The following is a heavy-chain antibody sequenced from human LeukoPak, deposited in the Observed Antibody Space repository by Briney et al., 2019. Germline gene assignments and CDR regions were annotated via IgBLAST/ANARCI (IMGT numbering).Heavy chain of an antibody. J-gene: IGHJ4*02. D-gene: IGHD6-19*01. CDR3: ARFLVTAVAGGGDY. V-gene: IGHV1-8*01. Sequence: ASVKVSCKASGYTFTGYDINWVRQATGQGLEWMGWMNPNSGNTGYAQKFQGRVTMTRNTSISTAYMELSSLRSEDTAVYYCARFLVTAVAGGGDYWGQGTLVTVSS. CDR1: GYTFTGYD. CDR2: MNPNSGNT.